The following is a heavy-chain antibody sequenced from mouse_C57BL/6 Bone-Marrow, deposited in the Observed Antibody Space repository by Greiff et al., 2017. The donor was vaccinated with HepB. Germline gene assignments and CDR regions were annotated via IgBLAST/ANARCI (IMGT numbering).Heavy chain of an antibody. CDR1: GFSFNTYA. CDR3: VRHAFSYYSNPWYFDV. D-gene: IGHD2-5*01. V-gene: IGHV10-1*01. Sequence: VQLVESGGGLVQPKGSLKLSCAASGFSFNTYAMNWVRQAPGKGLEWVARIRSKSNNYATYYADSVKDRFTISRDDSESMLYLQMNNLKTEDTAMYYCVRHAFSYYSNPWYFDVWGTGTTVTVSS. J-gene: IGHJ1*03. CDR2: IRSKSNNYAT.